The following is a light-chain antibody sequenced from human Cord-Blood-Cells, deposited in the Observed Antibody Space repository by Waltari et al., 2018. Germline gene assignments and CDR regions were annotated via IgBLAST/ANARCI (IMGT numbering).Light chain of an antibody. CDR3: CAYAGSSWV. V-gene: IGLV2-11*01. J-gene: IGLJ3*02. Sequence: QCALTQPRSVYGSPGQSVTISCTANSSDVGGYNYVSWYQQHPGKAPKRMIYDVGKRPPGFPDRFAGSKSGNAASLTISGLQAEDEADDYCCAYAGSSWVFDGGTKLPVL. CDR2: DVG. CDR1: SSDVGGYNY.